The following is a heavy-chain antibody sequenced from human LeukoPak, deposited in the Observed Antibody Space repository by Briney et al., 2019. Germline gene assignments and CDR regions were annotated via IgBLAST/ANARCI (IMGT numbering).Heavy chain of an antibody. CDR1: GYSFTRYG. CDR2: INAYNGNT. D-gene: IGHD5-18*01. Sequence: ASVKVSCKGSGYSFTRYGVGWVRQAPGQGLEWMGWINAYNGNTNYTQKFQGRVTMTTDTSTSTVYMELRSLKSDDTAVYYCARVRQLAQLCDSWGQGTLVTVSS. J-gene: IGHJ4*02. CDR3: ARVRQLAQLCDS. V-gene: IGHV1-18*01.